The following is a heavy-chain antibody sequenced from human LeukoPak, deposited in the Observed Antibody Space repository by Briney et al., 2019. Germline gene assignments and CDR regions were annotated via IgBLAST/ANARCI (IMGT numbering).Heavy chain of an antibody. CDR3: AKDRGPYSGYDSFFDF. J-gene: IGHJ4*02. V-gene: IGHV3-23*01. D-gene: IGHD5-12*01. CDR1: GFPFSDTW. Sequence: GGSLRLSCAASGFPFSDTWMSWVRQAPGKGLEWVSGISGSGGSTYYSDSVKGRFTISRDNSKNTLFLQMNSLRAEDTAVYYCAKDRGPYSGYDSFFDFWGQGTLVTVSS. CDR2: ISGSGGST.